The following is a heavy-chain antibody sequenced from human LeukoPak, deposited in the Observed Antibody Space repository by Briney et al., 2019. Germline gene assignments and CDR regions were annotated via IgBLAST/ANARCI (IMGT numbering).Heavy chain of an antibody. Sequence: GGSLRLSCAASGFTFSSYSMNWVRQAPGKGLEWVSVIYSGGSTYYADSVKGRFTISRDNSKNTLYLQMNSLRAEDTAVYYCARYTIFHCLDYWGQGTLVTVSS. V-gene: IGHV3-53*01. D-gene: IGHD3-9*01. CDR3: ARYTIFHCLDY. CDR1: GFTFSSYS. J-gene: IGHJ4*02. CDR2: IYSGGST.